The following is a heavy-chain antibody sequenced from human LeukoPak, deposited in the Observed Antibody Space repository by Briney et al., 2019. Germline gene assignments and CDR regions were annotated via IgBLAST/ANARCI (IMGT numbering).Heavy chain of an antibody. D-gene: IGHD6-13*01. CDR2: ICTSSSYI. CDR3: ARGSHGVAATDTPFDY. V-gene: IGHV3-21*01. Sequence: GGSLRLSCVASGFTFSGYSMNWVREAPGEGVEWGSSICTSSSYIYYADSVRGRFTISRDNAKHSLYLQMNSLRAEGTAVYYCARGSHGVAATDTPFDYWGQGTLVTVSS. J-gene: IGHJ4*02. CDR1: GFTFSGYS.